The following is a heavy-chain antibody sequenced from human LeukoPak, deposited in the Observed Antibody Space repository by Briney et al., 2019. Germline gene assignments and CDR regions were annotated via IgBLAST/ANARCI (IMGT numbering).Heavy chain of an antibody. CDR3: ARSEKFGELSGWVDP. CDR2: IYPGDSDT. Sequence: GESLKISCKGSGYSLTSYWIAWVRQMPGKGLEWMGIIYPGDSDTRYSPSFQGQVTISVDKSISTAYLQWSSLKASDTAMYYCARSEKFGELSGWVDPWGQGTLVTVSS. V-gene: IGHV5-51*01. J-gene: IGHJ5*02. CDR1: GYSLTSYW. D-gene: IGHD3-10*01.